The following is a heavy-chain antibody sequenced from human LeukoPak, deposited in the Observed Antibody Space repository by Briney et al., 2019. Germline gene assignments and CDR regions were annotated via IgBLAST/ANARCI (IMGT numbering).Heavy chain of an antibody. CDR3: ARDAHRGGDLDV. CDR2: IKQDGSEM. D-gene: IGHD3-16*01. Sequence: GGSLRLPCAASGFTFSSYWMSWVRQAPGKGLEWVANIKQDGSEMYYVDSVKGRFTISRDNAKNSVYLQMNSLRAEDTAVYYCARDAHRGGDLDVWGQGTTVTVSS. J-gene: IGHJ6*02. CDR1: GFTFSSYW. V-gene: IGHV3-7*01.